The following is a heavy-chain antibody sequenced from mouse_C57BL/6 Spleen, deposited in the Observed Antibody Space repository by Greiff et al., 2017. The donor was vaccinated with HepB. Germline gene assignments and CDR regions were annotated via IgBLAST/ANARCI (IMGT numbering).Heavy chain of an antibody. CDR3: ARSLDYYGSSLGYAMDY. D-gene: IGHD1-1*01. Sequence: VQLQQSGAELARPGASVKMSCKASGYTFTSYTMHWVKQRPGQGLEWIGYINPSSGYTKYNQKFKDKATLTADKSSSTAYMQLSSLTSEDSAVYYCARSLDYYGSSLGYAMDYWGQGTSVTVSS. CDR2: INPSSGYT. V-gene: IGHV1-4*01. CDR1: GYTFTSYT. J-gene: IGHJ4*01.